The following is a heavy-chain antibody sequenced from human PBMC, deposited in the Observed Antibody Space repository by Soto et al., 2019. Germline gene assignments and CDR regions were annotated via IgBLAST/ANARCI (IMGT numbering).Heavy chain of an antibody. CDR1: GFTFSSYS. D-gene: IGHD2-2*01. V-gene: IGHV3-21*01. CDR3: ARDVSAQLPIYYYYYMDV. CDR2: ISSSSSYI. Sequence: GGSLRLSCAASGFTFSSYSMNWVRQAPGKGLEWVSSISSSSSYIYYADSVKGRFTISRDNAKNSLYLQMNSLRAEDTAVYYCARDVSAQLPIYYYYYMDVWGKGTTVTVSS. J-gene: IGHJ6*03.